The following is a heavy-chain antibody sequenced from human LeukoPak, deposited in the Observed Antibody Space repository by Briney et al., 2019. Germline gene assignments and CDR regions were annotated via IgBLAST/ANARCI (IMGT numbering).Heavy chain of an antibody. CDR2: IYYSGST. J-gene: IGHJ4*02. CDR3: ARGLKVVVPAASGFDY. CDR1: VVSVKDYY. D-gene: IGHD2-2*01. V-gene: IGHV4-31*03. Sequence: SETLSLTCNVSVVSVKDYYWSWIRQHPGKGLEWIGYIYYSGSTYYNPSLKSRVTISVDTSKNQFSLKLSSVTAADTAVYYCARGLKVVVPAASGFDYWGQGTLVTVSS.